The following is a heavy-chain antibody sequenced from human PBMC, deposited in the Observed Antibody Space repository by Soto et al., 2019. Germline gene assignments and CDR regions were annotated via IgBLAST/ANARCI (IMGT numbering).Heavy chain of an antibody. V-gene: IGHV3-23*01. CDR3: AKYFAGDSYRGFDN. D-gene: IGHD2-21*02. CDR1: GFAFNIYV. CDR2: VTHDSAII. Sequence: GGSLRLSCAASGFAFNIYVMTWVRQTPGKGLEWVALVTHDSAIILYADSVKGRFTISRDNSRNTVYLEMNSLRAEDTALYYCAKYFAGDSYRGFDNWGQGTLVTVSS. J-gene: IGHJ4*02.